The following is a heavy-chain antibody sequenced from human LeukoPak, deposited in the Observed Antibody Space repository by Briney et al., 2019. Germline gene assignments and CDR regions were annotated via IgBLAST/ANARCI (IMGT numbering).Heavy chain of an antibody. Sequence: GGSLRLSCAASGFIFSDYYMTWIRQAPGKGLEWLSYIDSSGDVIYYGDSVKGRFTISRDNAKNSLYLQMNSLRAEDTAVYYCAKGTYSSSWHWYDPWGQGTLVTVSS. CDR3: AKGTYSSSWHWYDP. D-gene: IGHD6-13*01. J-gene: IGHJ5*02. CDR2: IDSSGDVI. V-gene: IGHV3-11*01. CDR1: GFIFSDYY.